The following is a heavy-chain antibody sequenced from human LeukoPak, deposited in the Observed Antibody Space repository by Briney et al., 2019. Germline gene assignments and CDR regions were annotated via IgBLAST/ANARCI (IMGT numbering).Heavy chain of an antibody. CDR2: ISSSDVNT. CDR3: AKSYTYGRASYYNHYDY. J-gene: IGHJ4*02. D-gene: IGHD3-10*01. V-gene: IGHV3-23*01. CDR1: GFTFNNYA. Sequence: GGSLRLSCAASGFTFNNYAMNWVRQAPGKGLEWISSISSSDVNTYYADSVKGRFTISRDNSENTLYLQTNSLRVEDTAVYYCAKSYTYGRASYYNHYDYWGQGTLVTVSS.